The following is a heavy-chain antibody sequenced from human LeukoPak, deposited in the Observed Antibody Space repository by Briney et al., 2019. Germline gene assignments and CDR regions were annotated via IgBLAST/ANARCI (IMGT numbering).Heavy chain of an antibody. Sequence: HPGGSLRLSCVASGFSVSGVYMSWVRQAPGKGLEWVSVIYSDDSTYYADSVKGRFTISRDNSKNTLNLQMNSLRAEDTAVYYCASRPRDAAALDYWDQGTLVTVSS. J-gene: IGHJ4*02. CDR3: ASRPRDAAALDY. V-gene: IGHV3-53*01. CDR2: IYSDDST. D-gene: IGHD6-13*01. CDR1: GFSVSGVY.